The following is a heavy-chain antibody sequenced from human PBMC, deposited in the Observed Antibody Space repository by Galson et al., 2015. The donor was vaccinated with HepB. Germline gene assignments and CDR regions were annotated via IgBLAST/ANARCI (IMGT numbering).Heavy chain of an antibody. CDR3: TKDARASGWNYYGMDV. J-gene: IGHJ6*02. D-gene: IGHD6-19*01. CDR2: ISGGGGST. CDR1: GFTFGSYA. Sequence: SLRLSCAASGFTFGSYAMTWVRQAPGKGLEWVSAISGGGGSTYYADSVKGRFTISRDSSKTTLYLQMNSLRVEDTALYYCTKDARASGWNYYGMDVWGQGTTVTVSS. V-gene: IGHV3-23*01.